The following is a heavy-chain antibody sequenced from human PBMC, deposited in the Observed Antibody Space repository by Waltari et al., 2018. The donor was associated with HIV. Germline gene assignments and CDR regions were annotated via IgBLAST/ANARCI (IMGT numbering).Heavy chain of an antibody. V-gene: IGHV4-59*08. J-gene: IGHJ5*02. CDR2: IYYSGST. CDR3: ASEGRTGGRFDP. Sequence: QVQLQESGPGLVKPSEPLSLTCTVPGGSIRSYYWGWTRQPPGKGLEWIGYIYYSGSTNYNPSLKSRVTISVDTSKNQFSLKLSSVTAADTAVYYCASEGRTGGRFDPWGQGTLVTVSS. CDR1: GGSIRSYY. D-gene: IGHD3-10*01.